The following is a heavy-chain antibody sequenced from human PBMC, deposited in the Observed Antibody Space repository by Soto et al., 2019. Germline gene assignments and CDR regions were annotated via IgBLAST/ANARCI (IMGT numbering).Heavy chain of an antibody. J-gene: IGHJ4*02. D-gene: IGHD3-16*02. V-gene: IGHV3-15*01. CDR2: ILSKNDGETT. CDR1: GFSFSESW. Sequence: EVQLVESGGGLVTPGGSVRLSCAASGFSFSESWMGWVCQAPGKGLEWVGRILSKNDGETTDYAAPVKGRVTISRDDSTNKVYLQMDSLRTEDTAVYYCTTYDYISGIYRYRWAYWGQGTLVTVSS. CDR3: TTYDYISGIYRYRWAY.